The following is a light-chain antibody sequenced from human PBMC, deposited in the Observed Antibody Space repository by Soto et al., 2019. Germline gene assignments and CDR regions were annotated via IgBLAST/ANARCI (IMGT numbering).Light chain of an antibody. Sequence: VQMTHSPSTLSAYVGDRVTITCRASQSISSWLAWYQQKPGKAPKLLIYDASSLESGVPSRFSGSGSGTEFTLTISSLQPEDFATYYCQQYNSYWTFGQGTKVDIK. CDR2: DAS. V-gene: IGKV1-5*01. J-gene: IGKJ1*01. CDR1: QSISSW. CDR3: QQYNSYWT.